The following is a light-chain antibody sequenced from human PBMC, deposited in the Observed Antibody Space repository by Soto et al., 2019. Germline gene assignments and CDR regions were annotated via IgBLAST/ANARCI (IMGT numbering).Light chain of an antibody. CDR1: QSVSDN. J-gene: IGKJ2*01. V-gene: IGKV3-15*01. CDR2: GAS. Sequence: EIVMTQSPATLSVSPGERATLSCRASQSVSDNLAWYQQKPGQAPRLLIHGASTRATGIPARFSGSGSGTEFNLTISILQSEDFAVYYCQQYNNWPPEYTFGQGTKLEIK. CDR3: QQYNNWPPEYT.